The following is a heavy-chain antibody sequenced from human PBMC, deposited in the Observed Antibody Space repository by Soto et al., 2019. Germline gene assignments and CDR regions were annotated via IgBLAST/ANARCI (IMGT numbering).Heavy chain of an antibody. CDR3: AKPNLYCSSTSCYDY. D-gene: IGHD2-2*01. CDR2: ISGSGGST. V-gene: IGHV3-23*01. Sequence: EVQLLESGGGLVQPGGSLRLSCVGSGISFSSYAISWVRQAPGKGLEWVTVISGSGGSTHYADSVKGRFTISRDNSKSTLYLEMSSLRVEDTAVYYCAKPNLYCSSTSCYDYWGRGTLVTVSS. CDR1: GISFSSYA. J-gene: IGHJ4*02.